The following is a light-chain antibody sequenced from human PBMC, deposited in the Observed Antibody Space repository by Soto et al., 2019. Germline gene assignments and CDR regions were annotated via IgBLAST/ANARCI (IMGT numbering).Light chain of an antibody. CDR3: SSYTSSSILYV. CDR2: DVS. V-gene: IGLV2-14*01. CDR1: SSDVGGYNY. Sequence: QSALTQPACVSGSPGESVTISCTGTSSDVGGYNYVSWYQQHPGKAPKLMIYDVSNRPSGVSNRFSGSKSGNTASLTISGLQAEDEADYYCSSYTSSSILYVFGTGTKVTVL. J-gene: IGLJ1*01.